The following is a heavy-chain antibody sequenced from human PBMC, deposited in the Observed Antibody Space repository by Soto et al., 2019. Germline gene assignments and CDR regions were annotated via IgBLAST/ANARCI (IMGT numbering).Heavy chain of an antibody. Sequence: PSETLSLTCTVSGGSISSGGYYWSWIRQHPGKGLEWIGYIYYSGSTYYKPSLKSRVTISVDTSKNQFSLKLSSVTAADTAVYFCARVRSYDILTGTQGFDPWGQGTLVTVSS. CDR3: ARVRSYDILTGTQGFDP. CDR1: GGSISSGGYY. CDR2: IYYSGST. D-gene: IGHD3-9*01. J-gene: IGHJ5*02. V-gene: IGHV4-31*03.